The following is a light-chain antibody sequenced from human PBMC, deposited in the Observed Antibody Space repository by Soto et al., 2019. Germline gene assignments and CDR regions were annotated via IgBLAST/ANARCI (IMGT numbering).Light chain of an antibody. V-gene: IGKV1-39*01. CDR2: AAS. Sequence: DIPMTQFPSSLSASVRDRVTITCRASQTISSYLHWYQLKPGQAPKLLIYAASSLQSGVPSRFSGSGSGTEFTLTISSLQPEDFATYFCQQTFSTYVSFGGGTKVDIK. CDR1: QTISSY. J-gene: IGKJ4*01. CDR3: QQTFSTYVS.